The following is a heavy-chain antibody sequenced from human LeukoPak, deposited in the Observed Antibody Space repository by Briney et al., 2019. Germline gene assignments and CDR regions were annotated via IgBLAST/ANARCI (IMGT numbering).Heavy chain of an antibody. CDR3: ARGAPMVRGVIMGY. CDR1: GFTFSSYS. D-gene: IGHD3-10*01. J-gene: IGHJ4*02. Sequence: GGSLRLSCAASGFTFSSYSMNWVRQAPGKGLEWVSSISSSSSYIYYADSVKGQFTISRDNAKNSLYLQMNSLRAEDTAVYYCARGAPMVRGVIMGYWGQGTLVTVSS. CDR2: ISSSSSYI. V-gene: IGHV3-21*01.